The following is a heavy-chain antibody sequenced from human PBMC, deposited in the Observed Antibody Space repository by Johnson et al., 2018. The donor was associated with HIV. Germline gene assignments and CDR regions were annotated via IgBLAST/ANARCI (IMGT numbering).Heavy chain of an antibody. D-gene: IGHD2-15*01. CDR2: LSYDGGNK. V-gene: IGHV3-30-3*01. CDR1: GFTVRCKS. J-gene: IGHJ3*02. Sequence: QVQLVESGGGLVQPGGSLRLSCAASGFTVRCKSMRWVRQAPGKGLEWVAVLSYDGGNKYYADSVKGRFTISRDNSKNTLYLQMNSLRAEDTAVYYCAREEVVVAATQDDAFDIWGQGTMVTVSS. CDR3: AREEVVVAATQDDAFDI.